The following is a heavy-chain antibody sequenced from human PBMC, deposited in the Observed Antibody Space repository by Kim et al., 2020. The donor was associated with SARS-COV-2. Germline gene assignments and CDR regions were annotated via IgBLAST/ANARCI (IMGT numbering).Heavy chain of an antibody. CDR3: AGGEYYDSSGYYDY. CDR1: GYTFTSYG. CDR2: ISAYNGNT. Sequence: ASVKVSCKASGYTFTSYGISWVRQAPGQGLEWMGWISAYNGNTNYAQKLQGRVTMTTDTSTSTAYMELRSLRSDDTAVYYCAGGEYYDSSGYYDYWGQGTLVTVSS. V-gene: IGHV1-18*04. D-gene: IGHD3-22*01. J-gene: IGHJ4*02.